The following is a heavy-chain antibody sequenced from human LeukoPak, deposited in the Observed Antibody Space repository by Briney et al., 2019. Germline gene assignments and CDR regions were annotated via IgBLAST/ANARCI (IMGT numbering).Heavy chain of an antibody. V-gene: IGHV4-39*01. CDR1: GGSISSSRYY. CDR3: ARRWRDSSGLGAFDI. J-gene: IGHJ3*02. Sequence: SETLSLTCTVSGGSISSSRYYWGWIRQPPGKGLECIGVIYYSGSTHYNPSLKSRVTISVDTSKNHFSLKQSSVTDADTAVYYCARRWRDSSGLGAFDIWGQGTMVTVSS. D-gene: IGHD6-19*01. CDR2: IYYSGST.